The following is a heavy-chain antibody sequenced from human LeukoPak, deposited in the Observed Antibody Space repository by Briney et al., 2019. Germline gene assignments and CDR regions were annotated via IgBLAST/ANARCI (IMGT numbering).Heavy chain of an antibody. CDR3: ARCSLLGGNSNDAFDI. D-gene: IGHD4-23*01. CDR2: INHSGST. V-gene: IGHV4-34*01. J-gene: IGHJ3*02. Sequence: PSETLSLTCAVYGGSFSGYYWSWIRQPPGKGLEWIGEINHSGSTNYNPSLKSRVTISVDTSKNQFSLKLSSVTAADTAVYYCARCSLLGGNSNDAFDIWGQGTMVTVSS. CDR1: GGSFSGYY.